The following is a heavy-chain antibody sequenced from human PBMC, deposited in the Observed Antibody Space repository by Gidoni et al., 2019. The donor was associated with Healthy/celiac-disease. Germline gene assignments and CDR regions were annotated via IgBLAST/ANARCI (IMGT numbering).Heavy chain of an antibody. Sequence: QVQLQESGPGLVKPSQTLSLTCSVSGYSVVSGGFLWTWIRQNPGKGLEWIGNIYESGSTYYHPSLKSRVSMSLDTSKNLFSLRLTSVTAADTAVYYCARGKEYYYDRRGYGPDAFVFWGQGTRVTVSS. J-gene: IGHJ3*01. CDR2: IYESGST. CDR1: GYSVVSGGFL. CDR3: ARGKEYYYDRRGYGPDAFVF. D-gene: IGHD3-22*01. V-gene: IGHV4-31*03.